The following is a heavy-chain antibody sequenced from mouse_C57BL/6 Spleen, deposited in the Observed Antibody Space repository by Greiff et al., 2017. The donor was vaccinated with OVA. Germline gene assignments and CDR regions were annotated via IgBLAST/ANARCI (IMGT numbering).Heavy chain of an antibody. CDR3: ARGGPTVVATRAWFAY. Sequence: QVQLKESGAELMKPGASVKLSCKATGYTFTGYWIEWVKQRPGHGLEWIGEILPGSGSTNYNEKFKGKATFTADTSSNTAYMQLSSLTTEDSAIYYCARGGPTVVATRAWFAYWGQGTLVTVSA. V-gene: IGHV1-9*01. D-gene: IGHD1-1*01. CDR2: ILPGSGST. CDR1: GYTFTGYW. J-gene: IGHJ3*01.